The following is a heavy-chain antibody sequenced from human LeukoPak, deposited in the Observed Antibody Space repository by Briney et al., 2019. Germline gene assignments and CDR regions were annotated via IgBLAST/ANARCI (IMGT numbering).Heavy chain of an antibody. Sequence: ASVEVSCKASGYTFTTYDINWVRQATGQGLEWMGWVNPNSGNTGYAQKFQGRVTMTRNTSISTAYMELSSLLSEDTAVYYCARGTRSSGIWGQGTMVTVSS. CDR1: GYTFTTYD. CDR2: VNPNSGNT. D-gene: IGHD3-22*01. CDR3: ARGTRSSGI. V-gene: IGHV1-8*01. J-gene: IGHJ3*02.